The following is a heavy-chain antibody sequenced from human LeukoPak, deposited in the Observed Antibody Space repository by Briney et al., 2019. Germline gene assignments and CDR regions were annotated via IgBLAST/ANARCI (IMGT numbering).Heavy chain of an antibody. CDR1: GYTFTGYY. CDR3: ARAYDSSGWGFDY. J-gene: IGHJ4*02. V-gene: IGHV1-2*06. Sequence: ASVKVSCKASGYTFTGYYMHWVRQAPGQGLEWMGRINPNSGGTNYAQKFQSRVTMTRDTSISTAYMELSRLRSDDTAVYYCARAYDSSGWGFDYWGQGTLVTVSS. CDR2: INPNSGGT. D-gene: IGHD3-22*01.